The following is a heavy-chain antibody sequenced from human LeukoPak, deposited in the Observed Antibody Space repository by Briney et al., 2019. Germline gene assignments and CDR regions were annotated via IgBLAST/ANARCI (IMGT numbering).Heavy chain of an antibody. J-gene: IGHJ4*02. CDR2: INTNNGNT. Sequence: VASVKVSCKASGYTFTNYAFSWVRQAPGQGLEWMGWINTNNGNTNYVKRLQGRVTMTTDTSTSTAYMELRSLRSDDTAVYYCAREREETYGSGSYTFDHWGQGTLVTVSS. D-gene: IGHD3-10*01. V-gene: IGHV1-18*01. CDR3: AREREETYGSGSYTFDH. CDR1: GYTFTNYA.